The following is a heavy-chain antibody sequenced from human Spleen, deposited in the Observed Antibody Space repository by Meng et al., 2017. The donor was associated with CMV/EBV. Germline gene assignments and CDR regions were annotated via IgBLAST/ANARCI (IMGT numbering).Heavy chain of an antibody. CDR3: ARVHEGWFDP. Sequence: GSLRLSCTVSGGSVSSGSYYWSWIRQPPGKGLEWIGYIYYSGSTNYTPSLKSRVTISVDTSKNQFSLKLSSVTAADTAVYYCARVHEGWFDPWGQGTLVTVSS. CDR1: GGSVSSGSYY. CDR2: IYYSGST. J-gene: IGHJ5*02. V-gene: IGHV4-61*01.